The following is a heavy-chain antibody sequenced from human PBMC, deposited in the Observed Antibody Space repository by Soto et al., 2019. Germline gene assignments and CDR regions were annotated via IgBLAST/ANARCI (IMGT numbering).Heavy chain of an antibody. D-gene: IGHD3-22*01. CDR3: ARLGGYVSVGYYYLWDS. CDR2: INHSGST. CDR1: GGSMNRDSSY. V-gene: IGHV4-39*01. Sequence: QLQLQESGPGLVKPSETPSLTCRVSGGSMNRDSSYWGWIRQPLVKGLYGSVVINHSGSTYHNLSLKGRFTMSVDASRNQFSLKFTSMTAADTAVYYCARLGGYVSVGYYYLWDSWGQGTLVTVSS. J-gene: IGHJ4*02.